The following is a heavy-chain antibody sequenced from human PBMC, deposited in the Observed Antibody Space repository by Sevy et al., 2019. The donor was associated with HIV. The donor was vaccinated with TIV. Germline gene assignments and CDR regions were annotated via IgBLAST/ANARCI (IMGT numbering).Heavy chain of an antibody. CDR2: ISYEGTGT. V-gene: IGHV3-30-3*01. CDR3: ARDGGNSVKWYPLY. J-gene: IGHJ4*01. CDR1: GFAFSTHA. D-gene: IGHD2-2*01. Sequence: GESLKISCAASGFAFSTHAMHWVRQAPGKGLEWVAVISYEGTGTFYAASVEGRFTISRDNSKNMLSLQINSLRPEDTAVYYCARDGGNSVKWYPLYWGHGTLVTVSS.